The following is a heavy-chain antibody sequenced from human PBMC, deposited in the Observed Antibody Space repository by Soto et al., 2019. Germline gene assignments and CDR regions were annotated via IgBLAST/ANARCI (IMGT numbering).Heavy chain of an antibody. V-gene: IGHV1-18*01. D-gene: IGHD2-21*01. CDR3: ARARGGGRYYYGMDV. J-gene: IGHJ6*02. CDR2: ISAYNGNT. Sequence: ASVKVSCKASGYTFPSYGISWVRQAPGQGLEWMGWISAYNGNTNYAQKLQGRVTMTTDTSTSTAYMELSSLRSEDTAVYYCARARGGGRYYYGMDVWGQGTTVTVSS. CDR1: GYTFPSYG.